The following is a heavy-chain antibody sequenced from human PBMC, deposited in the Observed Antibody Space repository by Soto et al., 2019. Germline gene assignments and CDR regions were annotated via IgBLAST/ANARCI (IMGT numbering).Heavy chain of an antibody. CDR1: GGSISSGGYS. CDR2: IYHSGST. D-gene: IGHD2-21*01. CDR3: ATGDSGGQGSYFDY. J-gene: IGHJ4*02. V-gene: IGHV4-30-2*01. Sequence: PSETLSLTCAVSGGSISSGGYSWSWIRQPPGKGLEWIGYIYHSGSTYYNPSLKSRVTISVDRSKNQFSLKLSSVTAADTAVYYCATGDSGGQGSYFDYWGQGTLVTVSS.